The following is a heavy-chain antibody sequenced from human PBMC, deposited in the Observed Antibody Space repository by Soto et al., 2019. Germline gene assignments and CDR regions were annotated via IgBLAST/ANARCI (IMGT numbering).Heavy chain of an antibody. J-gene: IGHJ3*02. CDR3: ASPKRGPTDALDI. CDR2: IKPDGSEQ. V-gene: IGHV3-7*01. CDR1: GFTFSSYW. Sequence: EVPLVESGGGLVQPGGSLRLACAASGFTFSSYWMTWVRHSPGNGLEWVANIKPDGSEQSSVDSVMGRFTISRDNAQNSRYLQMNSLRAEDKAVDDGASPKRGPTDALDIWGQGTMVTVSA.